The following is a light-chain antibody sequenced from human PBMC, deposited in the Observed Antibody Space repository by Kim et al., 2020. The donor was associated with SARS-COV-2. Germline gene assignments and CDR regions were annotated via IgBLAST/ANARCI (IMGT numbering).Light chain of an antibody. CDR3: ISFTASGTWV. CDR1: SSNVGLLGY. CDR2: VVT. Sequence: GQSITSSCTGTSSNVGLLGYVSWFQQHPGITPKVMIFVVTERPSGVSNRFSASKSGNTASLSISGLQADDAADYYCISFTASGTWVFGEGTQLTLL. V-gene: IGLV2-14*03. J-gene: IGLJ3*02.